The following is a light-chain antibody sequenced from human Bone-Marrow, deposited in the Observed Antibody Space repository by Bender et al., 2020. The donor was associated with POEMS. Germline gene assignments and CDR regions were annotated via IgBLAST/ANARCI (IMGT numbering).Light chain of an antibody. V-gene: IGLV1-51*01. Sequence: QSILTQPPSVSAAPGQTVTISCSGSSSNIGDNYVSWYQQVPGAAPNLLIYDSHQRPSGIPRRFSGSKSGTSATLVITGLQTGDEADYYCATWDRGLSAVLFGGGTQVTVL. CDR2: DSH. J-gene: IGLJ3*02. CDR1: SSNIGDNY. CDR3: ATWDRGLSAVL.